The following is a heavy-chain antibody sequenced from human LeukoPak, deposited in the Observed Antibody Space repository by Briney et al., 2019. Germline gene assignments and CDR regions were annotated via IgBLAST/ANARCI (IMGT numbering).Heavy chain of an antibody. CDR3: AGGGFYGSGSYYTLTG. J-gene: IGHJ4*02. CDR2: IYYSGST. D-gene: IGHD3-10*01. CDR1: GGSISSSSYY. Sequence: SETLSLTCTVSGGSISSSSYYWGWIRQPPGKGLEWIGSIYYSGSTYYNPSLKSRVTISVDTSKNQFSLKLSSVTAADTAVYYCAGGGFYGSGSYYTLTGWGQGTLVTVSS. V-gene: IGHV4-39*07.